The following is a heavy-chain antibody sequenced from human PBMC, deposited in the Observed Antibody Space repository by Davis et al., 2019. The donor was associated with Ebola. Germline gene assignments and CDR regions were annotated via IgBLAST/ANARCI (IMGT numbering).Heavy chain of an antibody. CDR2: IGSAT. CDR1: GFTLSGHW. Sequence: GESLKISCVSSGFTLSGHWMHWARQAPGKGLEWVSGIGSATGYAESVKGRFTSSRDNAQNTLWLQMNSLRVEDTAVYYCRRGRWYAMDVWGRGTTVTVSS. CDR3: RRGRWYAMDV. D-gene: IGHD2-15*01. J-gene: IGHJ6*02. V-gene: IGHV3-74*01.